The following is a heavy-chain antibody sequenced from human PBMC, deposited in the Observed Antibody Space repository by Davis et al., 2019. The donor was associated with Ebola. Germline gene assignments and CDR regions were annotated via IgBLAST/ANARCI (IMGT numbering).Heavy chain of an antibody. CDR3: AKVETTVTTPFQF. V-gene: IGHV3-23*01. CDR1: GGSLRGHY. J-gene: IGHJ4*01. CDR2: ISGTGSNT. Sequence: ETLSLTCAVYGGSLRGHYWSWFRQPPGKGLEWVSGISGTGSNTFYADSVKGRFTISRDNSKNTLYLQITSLRAEDAAVYYCAKVETTVTTPFQFWGHGTRVTVSS. D-gene: IGHD4-17*01.